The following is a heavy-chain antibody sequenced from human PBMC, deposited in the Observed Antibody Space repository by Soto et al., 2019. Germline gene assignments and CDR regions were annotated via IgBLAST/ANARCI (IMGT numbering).Heavy chain of an antibody. D-gene: IGHD3-10*01. CDR3: AKDRADNSRPGSHNWFDP. Sequence: PGGSLRLSCAASGFTFSDYSMNWVRQAPGKGLEWVSTISGSGANRYYADSVKGRFTISRDNSKNTLYLQMNSLRAEDTAIYYCAKDRADNSRPGSHNWFDPWGLGTLVTVSS. V-gene: IGHV3-23*01. CDR2: ISGSGANR. J-gene: IGHJ5*02. CDR1: GFTFSDYS.